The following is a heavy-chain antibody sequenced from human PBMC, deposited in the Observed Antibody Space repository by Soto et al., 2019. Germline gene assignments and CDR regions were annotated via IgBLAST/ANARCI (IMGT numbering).Heavy chain of an antibody. D-gene: IGHD2-2*01. J-gene: IGHJ4*02. CDR3: AREGASRFRGFDY. CDR2: VHYTGSA. CDR1: GDSINNYY. Sequence: PSETLSLTCSVSGDSINNYYWSWIRQPPGKGLEWIGFVHYTGSANYNPSLMSRVTISVGTSKKQFSLRLSSVTAADSGVYYCAREGASRFRGFDYWGQGTLVTVSS. V-gene: IGHV4-59*01.